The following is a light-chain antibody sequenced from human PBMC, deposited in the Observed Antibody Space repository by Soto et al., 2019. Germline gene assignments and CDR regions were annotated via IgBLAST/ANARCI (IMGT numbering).Light chain of an antibody. CDR3: SSYTSSSPWV. CDR1: SSDVGGYNY. J-gene: IGLJ3*02. Sequence: QSALTQPASVSGSPGQSITISCIGTSSDVGGYNYVSWYQQHPGKAPKLMIYEVSNRPSGVSNRFSGSKSANTASLTISGLQAEDEADYYCSSYTSSSPWVFGGGTKLTVL. V-gene: IGLV2-14*01. CDR2: EVS.